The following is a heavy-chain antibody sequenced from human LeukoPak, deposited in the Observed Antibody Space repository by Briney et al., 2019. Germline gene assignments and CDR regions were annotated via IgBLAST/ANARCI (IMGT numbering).Heavy chain of an antibody. J-gene: IGHJ4*02. Sequence: SETLSLTCAVYGGSFSGYYWSWIRQPPGKGLEWIGEINHSGSTNYNPSLKSRVTISVDTSKNQFSLKLSSVTAADTAVYYCARVKYYDFWSGYYYSDYWGQGTLVTVSS. CDR1: GGSFSGYY. D-gene: IGHD3-3*01. CDR2: INHSGST. CDR3: ARVKYYDFWSGYYYSDY. V-gene: IGHV4-34*01.